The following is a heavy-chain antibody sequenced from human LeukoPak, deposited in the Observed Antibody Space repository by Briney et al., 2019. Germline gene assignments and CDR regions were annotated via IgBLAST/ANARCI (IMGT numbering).Heavy chain of an antibody. V-gene: IGHV3-48*03. Sequence: PGGSLRLSCAASGFTFSSYEMNWVRQAPGKGLEWVSYISSSGSTIYYADSVKGRFTISRDNAKNSLYLQMNSLRAEDTALYYCARGAFGSPYGSGSYYEPSHFDYWGQGTLVTVSS. CDR1: GFTFSSYE. CDR3: ARGAFGSPYGSGSYYEPSHFDY. CDR2: ISSSGSTI. D-gene: IGHD3-10*01. J-gene: IGHJ4*02.